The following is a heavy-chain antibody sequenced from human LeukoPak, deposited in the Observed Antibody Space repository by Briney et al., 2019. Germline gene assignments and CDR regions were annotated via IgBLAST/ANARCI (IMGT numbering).Heavy chain of an antibody. CDR1: GFTFSNYA. J-gene: IGHJ4*02. CDR2: IRAGGVST. V-gene: IGHV3-23*01. Sequence: GGSLRLSCAASGFTFSNYAMSWVRQAPGKGLEWVSGIRAGGVSTYYADSVKGRFSISRDSSKNTLYLQMNSLRAEDTAIYYCAKDSYNWNYGLFDYWGQGTLVTVSS. CDR3: AKDSYNWNYGLFDY. D-gene: IGHD1-7*01.